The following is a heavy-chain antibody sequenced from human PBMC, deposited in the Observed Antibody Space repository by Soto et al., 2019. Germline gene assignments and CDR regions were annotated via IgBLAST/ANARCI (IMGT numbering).Heavy chain of an antibody. CDR2: IFNRGNT. V-gene: IGHV4-39*07. CDR3: ARLPPDCSGGSCYWKGFDY. D-gene: IGHD2-15*01. CDR1: GGSISTTAYY. J-gene: IGHJ4*02. Sequence: PSETLSLTCTVSGGSISTTAYYWDWVRQPPGKGLEWIGCIFNRGNTNYNPSLKSRVTISVDTSKNQFSLKLSSVTAADTAVYYCARLPPDCSGGSCYWKGFDYWGQGTLVTVSS.